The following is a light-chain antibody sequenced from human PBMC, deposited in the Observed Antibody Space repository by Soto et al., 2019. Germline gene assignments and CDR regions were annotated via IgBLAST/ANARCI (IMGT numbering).Light chain of an antibody. CDR1: QSVSNNY. Sequence: EIVLTQSPGTLSLSPGERATLSCRSSQSVSNNYLAWYQQKPGKAPRLLIYGAYNRATGIPDRFSGSGSGTDFTLTISRLEPEDFAVYYCQQYGSSGTFGQGTKVDIK. CDR3: QQYGSSGT. CDR2: GAY. V-gene: IGKV3-20*01. J-gene: IGKJ1*01.